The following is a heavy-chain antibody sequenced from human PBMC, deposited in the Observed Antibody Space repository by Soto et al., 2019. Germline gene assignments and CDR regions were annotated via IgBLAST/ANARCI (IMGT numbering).Heavy chain of an antibody. J-gene: IGHJ4*02. D-gene: IGHD5-12*01. Sequence: PSETLSLTCTVSGGSISSSSYYWGWIRRPPGKGLEWIGSIYYSGSTYYNPSLKSRVTISVDTSKNQFSLKLSSVTAADTAVYYCATHSGYDLSDYWGQGTLVTVSS. CDR2: IYYSGST. CDR1: GGSISSSSYY. V-gene: IGHV4-39*01. CDR3: ATHSGYDLSDY.